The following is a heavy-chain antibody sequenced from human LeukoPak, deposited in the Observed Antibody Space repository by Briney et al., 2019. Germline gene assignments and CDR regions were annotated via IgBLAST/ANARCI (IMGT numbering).Heavy chain of an antibody. D-gene: IGHD3-10*01. CDR2: INPNSGGT. J-gene: IGHJ4*02. CDR3: ARETIYLGDVDY. CDR1: GYTFTGYY. Sequence: ASVKVSCKASGYTFTGYYMHWVRQAPGQGLEWMGRINPNSGGTNYAQKFQGRVTMTRDTSISTAYMELSRLRSDDTAVYYCARETIYLGDVDYWGQGTLVTVSS. V-gene: IGHV1-2*06.